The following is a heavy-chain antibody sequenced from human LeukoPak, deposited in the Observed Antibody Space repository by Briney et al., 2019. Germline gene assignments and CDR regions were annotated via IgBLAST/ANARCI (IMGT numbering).Heavy chain of an antibody. CDR1: GYTFTGYY. V-gene: IGHV1-2*02. Sequence: SVKVSCKASGYTFTGYYMHWVRQAPGQGLEWMGWINPNSGGTNYAQKFQGRVTMTRDTSISTAYLELRRLRSDDTAVYYCARSDYGGWYYYGMDVWGQGTTVTVSS. D-gene: IGHD4-23*01. CDR3: ARSDYGGWYYYGMDV. J-gene: IGHJ6*02. CDR2: INPNSGGT.